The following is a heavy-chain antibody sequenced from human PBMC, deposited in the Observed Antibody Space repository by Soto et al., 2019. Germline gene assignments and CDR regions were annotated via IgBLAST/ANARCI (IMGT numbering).Heavy chain of an antibody. J-gene: IGHJ6*02. CDR2: INHSGST. CDR3: ARENSGYQYYYYFYGLDV. Sequence: TSETLSLTCAVYGGSFSGYYWSWIRQPPGKGLEWIGEINHSGSTYYNPSLKSRVTISVDKSKNQFSLKLSSVTAADTAVYYCARENSGYQYYYYFYGLDVWGQGTTVTVSS. V-gene: IGHV4-34*09. D-gene: IGHD3-22*01. CDR1: GGSFSGYY.